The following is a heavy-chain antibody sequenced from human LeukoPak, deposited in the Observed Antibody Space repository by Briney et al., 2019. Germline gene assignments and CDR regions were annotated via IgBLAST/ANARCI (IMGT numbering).Heavy chain of an antibody. CDR3: AKSRATPNDY. Sequence: PGGSLRLSCAASGFTFSSYEMNWVRQAPGKGLEWVSYISSSGSTIYYADSVKGRFTISRGNAKNSLYLQMNSLRAEDTAVYYCAKSRATPNDYWGQGTLVTVSS. J-gene: IGHJ4*02. CDR1: GFTFSSYE. D-gene: IGHD1-26*01. V-gene: IGHV3-48*03. CDR2: ISSSGSTI.